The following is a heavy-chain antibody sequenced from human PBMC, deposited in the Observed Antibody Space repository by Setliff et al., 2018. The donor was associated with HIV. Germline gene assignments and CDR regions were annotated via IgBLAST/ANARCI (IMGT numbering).Heavy chain of an antibody. Sequence: SETLSLTCTVSGGSISSRSYYWGWIRQPPGKGLEWIGYIYYYSGSTYYNPSLKSRVTISVDTSKNQFSLKLSSVTAADTAVYYCARDRLTYYFDYWGQGILVTVSS. CDR1: GGSISSRSYY. CDR2: IYYYSGST. V-gene: IGHV4-39*02. J-gene: IGHJ4*02. CDR3: ARDRLTYYFDY. D-gene: IGHD3-22*01.